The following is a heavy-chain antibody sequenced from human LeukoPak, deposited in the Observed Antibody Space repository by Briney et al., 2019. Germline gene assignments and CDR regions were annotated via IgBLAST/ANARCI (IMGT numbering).Heavy chain of an antibody. V-gene: IGHV3-23*01. J-gene: IGHJ3*02. Sequence: GGSLRLSCAASGFSFSSYAMSWVRQAPGKGLEWVSGISGSGGSTYYADSVKGRFTISRDNSKNTLYLQMNSLRAEDTAVYHCARGFGSDAFDIWGQGTMVTVSS. CDR2: ISGSGGST. CDR1: GFSFSSYA. D-gene: IGHD3-10*01. CDR3: ARGFGSDAFDI.